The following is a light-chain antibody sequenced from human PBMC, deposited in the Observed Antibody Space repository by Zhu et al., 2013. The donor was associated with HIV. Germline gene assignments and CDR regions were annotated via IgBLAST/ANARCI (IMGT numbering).Light chain of an antibody. CDR3: QQGNYYVT. Sequence: DIQMTQSPSSVSASVGDTVTITCRASQPISNWLAWYQQKPGKAPRLLIYATSNLQSGVPSRFSGSASGTDFTLTITSLQPEDFATYYCQQGNYYVTFGGGTKVEIK. V-gene: IGKV1-12*01. J-gene: IGKJ4*01. CDR2: ATS. CDR1: QPISNW.